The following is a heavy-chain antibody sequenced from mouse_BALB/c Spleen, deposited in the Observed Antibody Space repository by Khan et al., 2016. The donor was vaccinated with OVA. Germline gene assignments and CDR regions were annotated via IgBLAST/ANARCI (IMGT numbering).Heavy chain of an antibody. Sequence: EVQLQESGGGLMQPKGSLKLSCAASGFTFNTFAMNWVRQAPGKGLEWVARIRSKSNNYATYYADSVKDRFTISRDDSQSMVYLQMNNLKTEDTAMYYCVRPSYDGYYEWFAYWGQGTLVTVSA. CDR1: GFTFNTFA. V-gene: IGHV10-1*02. D-gene: IGHD2-3*01. CDR2: IRSKSNNYAT. CDR3: VRPSYDGYYEWFAY. J-gene: IGHJ3*01.